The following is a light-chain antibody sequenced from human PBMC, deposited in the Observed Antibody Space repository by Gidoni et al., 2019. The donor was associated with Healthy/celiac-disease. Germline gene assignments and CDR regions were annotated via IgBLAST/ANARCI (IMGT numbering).Light chain of an antibody. CDR2: MHP. Sequence: EIVLTQSPATLSLSPGERATLSCRASQSVSSSSSMMHPTGPLASPARFSGSGSGTDFTLTISSLEPEDFAVYYCQQRSNWPSTFGQGTKVEIK. CDR3: QQRSNWPST. V-gene: IGKV3-11*01. CDR1: QSVSS. J-gene: IGKJ1*01.